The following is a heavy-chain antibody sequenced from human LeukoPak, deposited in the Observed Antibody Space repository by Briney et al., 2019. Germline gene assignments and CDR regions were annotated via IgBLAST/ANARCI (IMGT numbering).Heavy chain of an antibody. V-gene: IGHV3-33*01. CDR2: IWYDGNKK. Sequence: GRSLRLSCAASGFTFSSYAMHWVRQAPGKGLEWVALIWYDGNKKYFEDSVKGRFTIFRDNSKNTLYLQMNSLRAEDTAIYYCARAGDAFDLWGQGTMVTVSS. J-gene: IGHJ3*01. CDR1: GFTFSSYA. CDR3: ARAGDAFDL.